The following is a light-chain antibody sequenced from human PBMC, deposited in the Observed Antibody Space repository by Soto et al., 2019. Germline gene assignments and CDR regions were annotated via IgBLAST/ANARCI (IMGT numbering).Light chain of an antibody. J-gene: IGKJ4*01. Sequence: ILLTQSPGTLSLSPGERATLSCGASQSVSSRYLAWYQQKPGQAPRLLIYGASTLQSGAPSRLRGSGSGTDLTITIDSMQTEDVASYFCLQYDSDPLTFGGGTKVDI. CDR3: LQYDSDPLT. V-gene: IGKV3-20*01. CDR1: QSVSSRY. CDR2: GAS.